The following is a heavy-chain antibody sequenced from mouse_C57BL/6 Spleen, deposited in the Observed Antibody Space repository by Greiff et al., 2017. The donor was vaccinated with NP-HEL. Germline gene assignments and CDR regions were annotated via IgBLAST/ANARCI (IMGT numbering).Heavy chain of an antibody. CDR3: ARSVYDYDAMDY. CDR1: GYTFTDYY. V-gene: IGHV1-26*01. D-gene: IGHD2-3*01. Sequence: EVQLQQSGPELVKPGASVKISCKASGYTFTDYYMNWVKQSHGKSLEWIGDINPNNGGTSYNQKFKGKATLTVDKSSSTAYMELRSLTSEDSAVYYCARSVYDYDAMDYWGQGTSVTVSS. J-gene: IGHJ4*01. CDR2: INPNNGGT.